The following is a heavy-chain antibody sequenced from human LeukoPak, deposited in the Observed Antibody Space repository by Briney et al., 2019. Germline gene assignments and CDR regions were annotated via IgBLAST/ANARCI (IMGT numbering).Heavy chain of an antibody. D-gene: IGHD3-10*01. Sequence: GGSLRLSCAASGFTFSNYVMHWVRQAPGKGLEWVAVISYDGSNKYYADSVKGRFTLSRDNSKNTLFMQMNSLRVEDTAVYHCVKGSVTYTGGYFDYWGQGTPVTVSS. CDR3: VKGSVTYTGGYFDY. V-gene: IGHV3-30*03. J-gene: IGHJ4*02. CDR1: GFTFSNYV. CDR2: ISYDGSNK.